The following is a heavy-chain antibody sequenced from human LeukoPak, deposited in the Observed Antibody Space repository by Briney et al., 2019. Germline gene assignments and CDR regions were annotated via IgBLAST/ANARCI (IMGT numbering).Heavy chain of an antibody. Sequence: SETLSLTCTVSGGSISSYYWSWIRQPPGKGLEWIGYIYYSGSTNYNPSLKSRVTISVDTSKNQFSLKLSSVTAADTAVYYCARSRDRGSHPPDYWGQGTLVTVSS. CDR2: IYYSGST. V-gene: IGHV4-59*01. J-gene: IGHJ4*02. CDR3: ARSRDRGSHPPDY. CDR1: GGSISSYY.